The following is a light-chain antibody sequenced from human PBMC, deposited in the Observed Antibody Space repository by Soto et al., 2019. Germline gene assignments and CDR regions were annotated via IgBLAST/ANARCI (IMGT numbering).Light chain of an antibody. CDR3: AAWDDSLNGFVA. J-gene: IGLJ2*01. CDR1: SSNIGSNT. V-gene: IGLV1-44*01. CDR2: SNN. Sequence: QAVVTQPPSASGTPGQRVTISCSGSSSNIGSNTVNWYQHLPGTAPKLLIYSNNQRPSGVPDRFSGSKSGTSASLAISGLQSEDEADYYCAAWDDSLNGFVAFGGGTKLTVL.